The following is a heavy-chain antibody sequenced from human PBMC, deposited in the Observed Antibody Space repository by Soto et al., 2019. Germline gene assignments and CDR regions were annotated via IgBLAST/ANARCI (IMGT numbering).Heavy chain of an antibody. V-gene: IGHV4-30-4*01. CDR1: GGSISSGDYY. J-gene: IGHJ5*02. CDR2: IYYSGST. CDR3: ARTTYSRDSPNWFDP. Sequence: QVQLQESGPGLVKPSQTLSLTCTVSGGSISSGDYYWSWIRQPPGKGLEWIGYIYYSGSTYYNPSLKSRVTIXXDXSKXQFSLKLSSVTAADTAVYYCARTTYSRDSPNWFDPWGQGTLVTVSS. D-gene: IGHD2-21*01.